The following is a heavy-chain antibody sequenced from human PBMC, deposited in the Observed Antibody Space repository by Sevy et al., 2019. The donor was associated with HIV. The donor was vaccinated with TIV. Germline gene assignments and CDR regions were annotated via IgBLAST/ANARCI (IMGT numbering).Heavy chain of an antibody. CDR3: ARDLFSGSYYENY. J-gene: IGHJ4*02. CDR2: IEQDGSDK. V-gene: IGHV3-7*01. CDR1: EFTLSNYW. D-gene: IGHD1-26*01. Sequence: GGSLRLSCAASEFTLSNYWMSWVRQAPGKGLEWVANIEQDGSDKYYVDSVKGRFTISRDNAKNSLYLQMNSLRAEDTAVYYCARDLFSGSYYENYWGQGTLVTVSS.